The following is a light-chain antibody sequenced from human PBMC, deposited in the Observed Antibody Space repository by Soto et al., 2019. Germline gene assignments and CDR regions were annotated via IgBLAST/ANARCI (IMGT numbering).Light chain of an antibody. J-gene: IGKJ1*01. CDR1: QRLSSSY. CDR3: QQYGSSPGT. Sequence: ETELTQSPGTLSLSPGERATLSCRASQRLSSSYLAWYQQTPGQAPRLLIYGASRRAPGITDRFSGSGSETVFILTISRLEPEDFVVYFCQQYGSSPGTFGQGTKVE. CDR2: GAS. V-gene: IGKV3-20*01.